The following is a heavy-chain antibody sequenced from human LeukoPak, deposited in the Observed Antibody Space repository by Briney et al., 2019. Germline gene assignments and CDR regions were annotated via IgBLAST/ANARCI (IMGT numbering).Heavy chain of an antibody. J-gene: IGHJ4*02. V-gene: IGHV1-2*02. CDR3: ARELGIVVVVAATTGTFDY. CDR1: GYTFTGYY. D-gene: IGHD2-15*01. CDR2: INPNSGGT. Sequence: EASVKVSCKASGYTFTGYYMHWVRQAPGQGLEWMGWINPNSGGTNYAQKFQGRVTMTRDTSISTAYMELSRLRSDDTAVYYCARELGIVVVVAATTGTFDYWGQGTLVTVSS.